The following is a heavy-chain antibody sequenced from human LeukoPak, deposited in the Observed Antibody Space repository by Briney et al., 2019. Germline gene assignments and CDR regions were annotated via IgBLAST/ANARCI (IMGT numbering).Heavy chain of an antibody. Sequence: PSETLSLTCTVSGGSISSYHWSWIRQPPGKGLEWIGYIYYSGSTNYNPSLKSRVTISVDTSKNLFSFKLSSVTAADTAVYYCARGREWELTDYWGQGTLVTVSS. V-gene: IGHV4-59*01. CDR1: GGSISSYH. CDR3: ARGREWELTDY. CDR2: IYYSGST. D-gene: IGHD1-26*01. J-gene: IGHJ4*02.